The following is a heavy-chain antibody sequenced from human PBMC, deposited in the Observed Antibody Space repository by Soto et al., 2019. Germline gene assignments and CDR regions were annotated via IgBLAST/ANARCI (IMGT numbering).Heavy chain of an antibody. D-gene: IGHD1-26*01. CDR2: IYNSGST. CDR1: GGSINNNGYF. CDR3: ARGPSGDKVDY. J-gene: IGHJ4*02. Sequence: QVQLQESGPGVVEPSQTLSLTCTVSGGSINNNGYFWSWIRQPPGSGLEWIGHIYNSGSTYSNPSLKSRLTISVATSKNQFSLKLSSVTAADTAVYYGARGPSGDKVDYWGQGTLVTVSS. V-gene: IGHV4-30-4*01.